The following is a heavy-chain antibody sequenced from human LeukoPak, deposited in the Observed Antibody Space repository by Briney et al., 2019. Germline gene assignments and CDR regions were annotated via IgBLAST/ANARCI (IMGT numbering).Heavy chain of an antibody. J-gene: IGHJ3*02. D-gene: IGHD3-10*01. V-gene: IGHV5-51*01. Sequence: PGESLKISCKGSGYSFTSYWIGWVRQMPGKGLEWMGIIYPGDSDTRYSPSFQGRVTISADKSISTAYLQWSSLKASDTAMYYCARQLLWFGEFDAFDIWGQGTMVTVSS. CDR3: ARQLLWFGEFDAFDI. CDR2: IYPGDSDT. CDR1: GYSFTSYW.